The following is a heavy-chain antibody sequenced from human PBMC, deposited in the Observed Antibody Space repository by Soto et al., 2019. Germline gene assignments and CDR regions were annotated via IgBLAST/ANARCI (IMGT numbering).Heavy chain of an antibody. CDR1: GFTFSRHA. Sequence: GGSLRLPCTASGFTFSRHAIPWVRQAPGKGLEWVSGLSDSGGSIYYADSVKGRFTISRDNSMNTLYLQMNTLRAEDTAIYYCAKVSSSWYAGFFDLWGQGTLVTGSS. CDR3: AKVSSSWYAGFFDL. D-gene: IGHD6-13*01. CDR2: LSDSGGSI. J-gene: IGHJ4*02. V-gene: IGHV3-23*01.